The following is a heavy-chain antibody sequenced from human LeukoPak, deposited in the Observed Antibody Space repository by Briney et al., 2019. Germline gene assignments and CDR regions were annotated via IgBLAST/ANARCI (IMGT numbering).Heavy chain of an antibody. CDR3: AKDYGSGSYSDFLFDY. D-gene: IGHD3-10*01. J-gene: IGHJ4*02. CDR1: GFTVSSYW. V-gene: IGHV3-7*01. CDR2: IKQDGSEK. Sequence: QPGGSLRLSCAASGFTVSSYWMSWVRQAPGKGLEWVANIKQDGSEKYYVDSVKGRFTISRDNATNSLYLQMNSLRAEDTAVYYCAKDYGSGSYSDFLFDYWGQGTLVTVSS.